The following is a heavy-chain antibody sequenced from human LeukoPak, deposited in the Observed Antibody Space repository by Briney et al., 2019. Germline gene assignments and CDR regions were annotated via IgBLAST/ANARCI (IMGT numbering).Heavy chain of an antibody. Sequence: ASVKVSCKASGYTFTNYYMHWVRQAPGQGLEWMGLIRPSGGTSYAQKFQGRVTITADESTSTAYMELSSLRSEDTAVYYCARGEMATITGEYYFDYWGQGTLVTVSS. J-gene: IGHJ4*02. D-gene: IGHD5-24*01. CDR3: ARGEMATITGEYYFDY. V-gene: IGHV1-46*01. CDR2: IRPSGGT. CDR1: GYTFTNYY.